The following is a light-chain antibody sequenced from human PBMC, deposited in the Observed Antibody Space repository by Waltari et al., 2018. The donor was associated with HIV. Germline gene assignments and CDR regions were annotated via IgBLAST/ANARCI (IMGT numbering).Light chain of an antibody. CDR2: WAS. CDR1: QSLLYTSNNKDY. V-gene: IGKV4-1*01. CDR3: QQYYSTPVT. J-gene: IGKJ2*01. Sequence: DIVMTQSPESLAVSLGGRATITCRSRQSLLYTSNNKDYLVWYQQKPGQPPKVLISWASTRESGVPDRFSGSGSGTDFTLTISSLQAEDVAVYYCQQYYSTPVTSGQGTKLEIK.